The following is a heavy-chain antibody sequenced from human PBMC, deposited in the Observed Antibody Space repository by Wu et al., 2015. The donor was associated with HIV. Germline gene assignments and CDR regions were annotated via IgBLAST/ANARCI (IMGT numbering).Heavy chain of an antibody. CDR2: IYTSGST. CDR1: GGSISSYY. Sequence: QVQLQESGPGLVKPSETLSLTCTVSGGSISSYYWSWIRQPAGKGLEWIGRIYTSGSTNYNPSLKSRVTMSVDTSKNQFSLKLSSVTAADTAVYYCARGPHYDILTGYTNNWFDPWGQGTLVTVSS. CDR3: ARGPHYDILTGYTNNWFDP. V-gene: IGHV4-4*07. D-gene: IGHD3-9*01. J-gene: IGHJ5*02.